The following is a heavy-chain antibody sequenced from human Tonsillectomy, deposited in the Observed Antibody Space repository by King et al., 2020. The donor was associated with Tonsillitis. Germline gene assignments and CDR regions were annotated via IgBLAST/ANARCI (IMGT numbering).Heavy chain of an antibody. D-gene: IGHD3-3*01. Sequence: VQLVESGAEVKKPGASVKVSCRASGYTFASYGISWVRQAPGQGLEWMGWISAYNGDMNSAQKFQGRVTMTADTSTSTAYMELRSLRSDDTAVYYCARDAARYYDFWSGYNSRNFDYWGQGTLVTVSS. CDR2: ISAYNGDM. CDR1: GYTFASYG. CDR3: ARDAARYYDFWSGYNSRNFDY. V-gene: IGHV1-18*04. J-gene: IGHJ4*02.